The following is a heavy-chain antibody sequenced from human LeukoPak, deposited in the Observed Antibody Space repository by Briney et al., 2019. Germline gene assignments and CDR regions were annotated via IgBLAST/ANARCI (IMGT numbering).Heavy chain of an antibody. D-gene: IGHD6-13*01. CDR1: GGTFSSYA. Sequence: SVKVSCKASGGTFSSYAISWVRQAPGQGLEWMGRIIPILGIANYAQKFQGRVTITADKSTSTAYMELSSLRSEDTAVYYCARVRGRDRIAAAGQGAFDIWGQGTMVTVSS. CDR2: IIPILGIA. V-gene: IGHV1-69*04. CDR3: ARVRGRDRIAAAGQGAFDI. J-gene: IGHJ3*02.